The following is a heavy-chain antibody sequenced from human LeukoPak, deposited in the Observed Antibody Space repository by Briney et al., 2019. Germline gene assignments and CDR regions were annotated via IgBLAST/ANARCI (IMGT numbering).Heavy chain of an antibody. Sequence: GGSLRLSCAASGFTFSSYAMSWVRQAPGKGLECVSAISGSGGSTYYADSVKGRFTISRDNSKNTLYLQMNSLRAEDTAVYYCAKFLPTHIVVANYYFDYWGQGTLVTVSS. CDR2: ISGSGGST. CDR1: GFTFSSYA. D-gene: IGHD2-21*01. V-gene: IGHV3-23*01. J-gene: IGHJ4*02. CDR3: AKFLPTHIVVANYYFDY.